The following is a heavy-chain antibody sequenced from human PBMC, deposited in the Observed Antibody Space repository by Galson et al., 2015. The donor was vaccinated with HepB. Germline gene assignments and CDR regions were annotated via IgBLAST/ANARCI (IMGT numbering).Heavy chain of an antibody. D-gene: IGHD3-10*01. CDR3: AKEEKGDLDY. V-gene: IGHV3-64*02. J-gene: IGHJ4*02. Sequence: SLRLSCAASGFTFSDYPMHWVRQVPGKGLESVSAVSTNGATTYYAGSVKGRFTISRDNSKNTVYLQMGSLKINDMAVYYCAKEEKGDLDYWGQGTLITVSS. CDR1: GFTFSDYP. CDR2: VSTNGATT.